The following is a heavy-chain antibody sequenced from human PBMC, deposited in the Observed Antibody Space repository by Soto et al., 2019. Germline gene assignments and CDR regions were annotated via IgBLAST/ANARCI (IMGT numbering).Heavy chain of an antibody. Sequence: QVQLQESGPGLVKPSQTLSLTCTVSGGSISSGGYYWSWIRQHPGKGLEWIGYIHYRGSTYYNPSLKSRVPISVGTSKNQVSLKLSSVTAADTAVYYCARVISSGYFDYWGKGTLVTVS. D-gene: IGHD6-6*01. CDR2: IHYRGST. V-gene: IGHV4-31*03. CDR3: ARVISSGYFDY. J-gene: IGHJ4*02. CDR1: GGSISSGGYY.